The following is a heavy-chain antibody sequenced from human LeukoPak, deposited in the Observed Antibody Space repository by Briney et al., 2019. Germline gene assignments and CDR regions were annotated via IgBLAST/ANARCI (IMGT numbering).Heavy chain of an antibody. Sequence: GGSLRLSCAASGFTFSSYAMHWVRQAPGKGLEWVAVISYDGSNKYYADSVKGRFTISRDNSKNTLYLQMNSLRAEDTAVYYCARGGRSSSWYGSYFDYWGQGTLVTVSS. CDR2: ISYDGSNK. CDR3: ARGGRSSSWYGSYFDY. D-gene: IGHD6-13*01. J-gene: IGHJ4*02. CDR1: GFTFSSYA. V-gene: IGHV3-30*04.